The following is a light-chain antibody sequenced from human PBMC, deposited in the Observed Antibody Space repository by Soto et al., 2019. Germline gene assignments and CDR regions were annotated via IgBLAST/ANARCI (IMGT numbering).Light chain of an antibody. CDR3: QQYNSYSWT. Sequence: DIQMTQSPSTLSASVGDRVTITCRASQNIDKWLAWYQQQPGKAPKLLIYEASSLETGVPSRFSGSGSGTGFTLTISSLQPDDFATYYCQQYNSYSWTFGQGTKVDIK. J-gene: IGKJ1*01. V-gene: IGKV1-5*03. CDR2: EAS. CDR1: QNIDKW.